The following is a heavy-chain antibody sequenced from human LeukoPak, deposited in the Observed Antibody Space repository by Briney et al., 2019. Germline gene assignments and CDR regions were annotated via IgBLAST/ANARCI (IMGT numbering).Heavy chain of an antibody. Sequence: GGSLRLSCAASGFTFSSYSMNWVRQAPGKGLEWVSSISSSSSYIYYADSVKGRFTISRDNAKNSLYLQMNSLRAEDTAVYYCAREVVAATGGIDYWGQGTLVTVSS. V-gene: IGHV3-21*01. D-gene: IGHD2-15*01. CDR2: ISSSSSYI. CDR1: GFTFSSYS. CDR3: AREVVAATGGIDY. J-gene: IGHJ4*02.